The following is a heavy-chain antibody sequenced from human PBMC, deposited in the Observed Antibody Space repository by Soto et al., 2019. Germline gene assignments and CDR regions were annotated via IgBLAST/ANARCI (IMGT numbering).Heavy chain of an antibody. J-gene: IGHJ4*01. CDR2: MYPGDSDT. CDR3: ARLPRDCNKTSCYYADH. D-gene: IGHD2-2*01. V-gene: IGHV5-51*01. CDR1: GYDFNTNW. Sequence: PGESLKISCRGSGYDFNTNWFGSVRQLPGKGLEWVGIMYPGDSDTRYNPSLQGHVTLSADVTVSTAFLQWRSLKTSDTGMYFCARLPRDCNKTSCYYADHWGHGTQVTVSS.